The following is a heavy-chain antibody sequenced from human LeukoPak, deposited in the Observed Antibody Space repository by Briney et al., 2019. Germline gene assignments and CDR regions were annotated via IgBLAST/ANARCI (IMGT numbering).Heavy chain of an antibody. Sequence: ASVKVSCKASGYTFTSYDINWVRQATGRGLEWLGWMNPSSGNTGYAQKFQGRVTMTRDTSMSTAYMELSSLRSEDTAVYYCARVAYYYDSAGLYLNYFYGMDVWGQGTTVTVSS. V-gene: IGHV1-8*01. CDR2: MNPSSGNT. CDR1: GYTFTSYD. J-gene: IGHJ6*02. CDR3: ARVAYYYDSAGLYLNYFYGMDV. D-gene: IGHD3-22*01.